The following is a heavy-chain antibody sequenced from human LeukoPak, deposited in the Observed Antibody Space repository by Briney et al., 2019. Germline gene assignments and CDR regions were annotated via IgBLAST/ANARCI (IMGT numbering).Heavy chain of an antibody. CDR3: ARVGSGYLGALDY. D-gene: IGHD3-22*01. J-gene: IGHJ4*02. V-gene: IGHV3-20*04. Sequence: TGGSLRLSCAASGFTLDDYGMSWVRQAPGKGLEWVSGINWNGGSTGYADSVKGRFTISRDNAKNSLYLQMNSLRAEDTALYYCARVGSGYLGALDYWGQGTLVTVSS. CDR2: INWNGGST. CDR1: GFTLDDYG.